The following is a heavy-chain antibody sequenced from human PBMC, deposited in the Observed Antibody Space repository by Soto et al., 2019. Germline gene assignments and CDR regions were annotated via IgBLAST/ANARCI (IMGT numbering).Heavy chain of an antibody. CDR2: ISYDGRYK. Sequence: QVQLVESGGGVVQPATSLRLSCAASGFTFSDYAMHWVRQAPGKGLEWVAVISYDGRYKFYADSVQGRFTISRDDSENTLDLQVNSLRAEDTAVYYCARPTIAARPSPIDYWGQGTLVTVSS. J-gene: IGHJ4*02. CDR3: ARPTIAARPSPIDY. CDR1: GFTFSDYA. V-gene: IGHV3-30*04. D-gene: IGHD6-6*01.